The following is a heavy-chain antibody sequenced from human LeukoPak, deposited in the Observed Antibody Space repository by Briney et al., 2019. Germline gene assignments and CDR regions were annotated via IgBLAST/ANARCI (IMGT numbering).Heavy chain of an antibody. Sequence: ASVKVSCKGSGYTFTSYGISWGRQAPGQGLEWMGWISAYNGNTNYAQKLQGRGTMTTHTSTSTAHRQLRSLRPDDTAVYYCARDLRANYYGSGSSPDDAFDIWGQGTMVTVSS. CDR3: ARDLRANYYGSGSSPDDAFDI. V-gene: IGHV1-18*01. CDR1: GYTFTSYG. CDR2: ISAYNGNT. D-gene: IGHD3-10*01. J-gene: IGHJ3*02.